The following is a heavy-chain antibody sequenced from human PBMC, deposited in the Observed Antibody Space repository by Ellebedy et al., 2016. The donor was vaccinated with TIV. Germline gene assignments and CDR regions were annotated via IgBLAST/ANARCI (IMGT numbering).Heavy chain of an antibody. CDR3: ARVSNPKGADY. D-gene: IGHD3-16*01. V-gene: IGHV4-34*01. CDR2: INHGGST. CDR1: GGSFSGYF. J-gene: IGHJ4*02. Sequence: MPSETLSLTCAVYGGSFSGYFWTWIRQPPGKGLEWIGEINHGGSTNYNPSLKSRVSISIDTSKNQFSLKLTSVTAADTAVYYCARVSNPKGADYWGQGTLVTVSS.